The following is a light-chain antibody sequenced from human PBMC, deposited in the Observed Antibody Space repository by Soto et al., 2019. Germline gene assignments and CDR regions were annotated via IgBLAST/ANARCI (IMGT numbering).Light chain of an antibody. CDR2: DVS. V-gene: IGLV2-14*01. CDR1: SSDIGDYNF. J-gene: IGLJ2*01. Sequence: QSALTQPASASESPGQSITISCTGTSSDIGDYNFVSWYQQHPGKAPQLMIYDVSYRPSGVSHRFSGSKSGNTASLTISWLQTEDEADYYCSSYTSNTTLVFGGGTKLTVL. CDR3: SSYTSNTTLV.